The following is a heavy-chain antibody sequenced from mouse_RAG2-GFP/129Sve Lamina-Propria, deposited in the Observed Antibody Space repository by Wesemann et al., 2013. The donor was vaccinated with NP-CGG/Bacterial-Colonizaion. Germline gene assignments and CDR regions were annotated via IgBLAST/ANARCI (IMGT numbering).Heavy chain of an antibody. D-gene: IGHD1-1*01. CDR1: GYTFTDYY. Sequence: QVQLKQSGAELVRPGASVKLSCKASGYTFTDYYINWVKQRPGQGLEWIARIYPGSGNTYYNEKFKGKATLTAEKSSSTAYMQLSSLTSEDSAVYFCARQDYGSSFYAMDYWGQGTSVTVSS. CDR3: ARQDYGSSFYAMDY. CDR2: IYPGSGNT. V-gene: IGHV1-76*01. J-gene: IGHJ4*01.